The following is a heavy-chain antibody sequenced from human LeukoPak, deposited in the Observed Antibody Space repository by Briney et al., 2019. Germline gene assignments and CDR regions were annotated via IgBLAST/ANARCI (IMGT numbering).Heavy chain of an antibody. CDR2: ISSSGSTI. CDR3: ARGEVAAAFYYYYYMDV. J-gene: IGHJ6*03. CDR1: GFTFSSYE. Sequence: GGSLRLSCAASGFTFSSYEMNWVRQAPGKGLEWVSYISSSGSTIYYADSVKGRFTISRDNAKNSLYLQMNSLRAEDTAVYYCARGEVAAAFYYYYYMDVWGKGTTVTISS. D-gene: IGHD6-13*01. V-gene: IGHV3-48*03.